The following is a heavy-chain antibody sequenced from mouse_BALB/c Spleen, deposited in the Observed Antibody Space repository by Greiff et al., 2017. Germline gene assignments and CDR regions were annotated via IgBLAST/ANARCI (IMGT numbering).Heavy chain of an antibody. Sequence: VQLQQSGAELVKPGASVKLSCKASGYTFTSYYMYWVKRRPGQGLEWIGEINPSNGGTNFNEKFKSKATLTVDKSSSTAYMQLSSLTSEDSAVYYCTNDYDAAMDYWGQGTSVTVSS. D-gene: IGHD2-4*01. CDR1: GYTFTSYY. CDR2: INPSNGGT. CDR3: TNDYDAAMDY. V-gene: IGHV1S16*01. J-gene: IGHJ4*01.